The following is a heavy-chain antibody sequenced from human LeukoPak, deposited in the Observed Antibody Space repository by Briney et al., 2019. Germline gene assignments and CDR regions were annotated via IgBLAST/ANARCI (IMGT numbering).Heavy chain of an antibody. Sequence: GGSLRLSCAASGFTFSSYAMSWVRQAPGKGLEWVSAISGSGGSTYYADSVKGRFTISRDNSKNTLYLQMNSLRAEDTAVYYCAKDESGSGSYWGSFDYWGQGTLVTVSS. CDR3: AKDESGSGSYWGSFDY. CDR1: GFTFSSYA. D-gene: IGHD1-26*01. V-gene: IGHV3-23*01. CDR2: ISGSGGST. J-gene: IGHJ4*02.